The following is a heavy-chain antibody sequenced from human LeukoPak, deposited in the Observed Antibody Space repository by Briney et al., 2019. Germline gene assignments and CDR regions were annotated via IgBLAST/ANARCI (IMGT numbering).Heavy chain of an antibody. CDR2: INPNSGGT. CDR1: GYTFTDYY. CDR3: ARDYQHSYYCRSGPFDY. V-gene: IGHV1-2*02. D-gene: IGHD3-10*01. J-gene: IGHJ4*02. Sequence: ASVKVSCKASGYTFTDYYIHWVRQAPGQGLEWMGWINPNSGGTNYAQKFQGRVTMTRDTSISTAYMELSRLRSDDTAVYYCARDYQHSYYCRSGPFDYWGQGTLVTVSS.